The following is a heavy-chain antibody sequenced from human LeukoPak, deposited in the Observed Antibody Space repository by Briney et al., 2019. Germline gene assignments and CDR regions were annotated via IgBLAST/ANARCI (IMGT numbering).Heavy chain of an antibody. CDR2: INPNSGGT. V-gene: IGHV1-2*04. D-gene: IGHD7-27*01. CDR3: ARAADPRLQTGLDY. J-gene: IGHJ4*02. CDR1: GYTFTGYY. Sequence: ASVKVSCKASGYTFTGYYMHWVRQAPGQGLEWMGWINPNSGGTNYAQKFQGWVTMTRDTSISTAYMELSRLRSEDTAVYYCARAADPRLQTGLDYWGQGTLVTVSS.